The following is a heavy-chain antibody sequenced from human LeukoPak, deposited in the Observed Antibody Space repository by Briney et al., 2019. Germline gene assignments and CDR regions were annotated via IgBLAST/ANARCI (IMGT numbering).Heavy chain of an antibody. Sequence: SETLSLTCTVSGRSISSYYWSWIRHPPGKGREWIGYIYYSGSPNYNPSLKSRGTISVDTSNNQFSLQLSSVTAADTAVYYCARDLRAASNWFDLWGQGTLVTVSS. CDR3: ARDLRAASNWFDL. J-gene: IGHJ5*02. CDR1: GRSISSYY. V-gene: IGHV4-59*01. CDR2: IYYSGSP. D-gene: IGHD3-3*01.